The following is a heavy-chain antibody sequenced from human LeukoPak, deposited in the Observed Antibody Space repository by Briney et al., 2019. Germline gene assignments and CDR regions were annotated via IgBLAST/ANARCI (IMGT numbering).Heavy chain of an antibody. V-gene: IGHV4-34*01. J-gene: IGHJ2*01. Sequence: SETLSLTCAVYGGSFSGYYWSWIRQPPGKGLEWIGEINHSGSTYYNPSLKSRVTMSVDTSKSQFSLKLSSVTAADTAIYYCARRSVTTLTYMYFDLWGRGTQVSVSS. CDR3: ARRSVTTLTYMYFDL. CDR1: GGSFSGYY. CDR2: INHSGST. D-gene: IGHD4-11*01.